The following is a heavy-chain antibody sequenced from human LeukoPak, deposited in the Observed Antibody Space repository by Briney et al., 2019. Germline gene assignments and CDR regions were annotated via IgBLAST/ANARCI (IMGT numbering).Heavy chain of an antibody. J-gene: IGHJ5*02. Sequence: GASVKVSCKASGYTFTSYYMHWVRQAPGQGLEWMGIINPSGGSTSYAQKFQGRVTMTRDTSISTAYMELSRLRSDDTAVYYCARGGKGNWNHWGQGTLVTVSS. D-gene: IGHD1-20*01. CDR3: ARGGKGNWNH. CDR2: INPSGGST. CDR1: GYTFTSYY. V-gene: IGHV1-46*01.